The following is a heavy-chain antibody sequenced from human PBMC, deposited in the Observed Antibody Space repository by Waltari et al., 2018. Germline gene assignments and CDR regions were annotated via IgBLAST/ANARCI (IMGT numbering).Heavy chain of an antibody. CDR1: GYKFTYHW. CDR2: IYPDDSDT. Sequence: EVQLVQSGAVVKKPGESLNISCTGSGYKFTYHWIGWVRQLPGKGLEWMGIIYPDDSDTTYSPSFQGQVTCSADKSTTTAYLHLSGLKASDMAMYFCARQSRIASGAFDIWGQGTMVTVSS. CDR3: ARQSRIASGAFDI. V-gene: IGHV5-51*01. J-gene: IGHJ3*02. D-gene: IGHD3-10*01.